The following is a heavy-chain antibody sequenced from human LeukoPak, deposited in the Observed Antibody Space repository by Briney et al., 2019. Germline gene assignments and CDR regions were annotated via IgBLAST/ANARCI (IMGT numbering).Heavy chain of an antibody. Sequence: GGSLRLSCAASGFTLSTYWMTRVRQAPRKGLEWVAAVKPDGSEKYYLDSVRGRFTISRDNAKNSLSLQLSSLRAEDTAVYYCVRTTYGDYWGQGALVTVSS. D-gene: IGHD1-1*01. V-gene: IGHV3-7*02. CDR1: GFTLSTYW. CDR3: VRTTYGDY. J-gene: IGHJ4*02. CDR2: VKPDGSEK.